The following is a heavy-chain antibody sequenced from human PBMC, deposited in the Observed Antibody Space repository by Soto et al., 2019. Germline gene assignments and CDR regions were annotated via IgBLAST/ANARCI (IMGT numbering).Heavy chain of an antibody. Sequence: GASVTVSCKASGDAFASCGISWVRQAPSQGLEWMGWISAYNGNTNYAQKLQGRVTMTTDTSTSTAYMELRSLRSDDTAVYYCASDRRYCSSTSCYGAFDIWRQGTMVTVTS. CDR1: GDAFASCG. D-gene: IGHD2-2*01. J-gene: IGHJ3*02. CDR2: ISAYNGNT. V-gene: IGHV1-18*01. CDR3: ASDRRYCSSTSCYGAFDI.